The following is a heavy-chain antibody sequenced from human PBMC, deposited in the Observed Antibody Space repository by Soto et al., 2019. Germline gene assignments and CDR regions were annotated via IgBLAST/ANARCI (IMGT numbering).Heavy chain of an antibody. Sequence: ASVKVSCKASGYTFTGYYMHWVRQAPGQGLEWMGWINPNSGGTNYAQKFQGWVTMTRDTSISTAYMVLSRLRSDDTAVYYCASASDTRGGLDAFDIWGQGTMVTVSS. CDR1: GYTFTGYY. J-gene: IGHJ3*02. CDR2: INPNSGGT. V-gene: IGHV1-2*04. CDR3: ASASDTRGGLDAFDI. D-gene: IGHD3-10*01.